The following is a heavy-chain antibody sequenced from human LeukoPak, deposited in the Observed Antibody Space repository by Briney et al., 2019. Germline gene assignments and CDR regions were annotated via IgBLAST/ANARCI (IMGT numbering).Heavy chain of an antibody. V-gene: IGHV3-30*02. Sequence: GGSLRLSCAASGFTFSSYGMHWVRQAPGKGLEWVAFIRYDGSNKYYADSVKGRFTISRDNSKNTLYLQMNSLRAEDTAVYYCAKDAGVLVRGVIPPERYYFDYWGQGTLVTVSS. J-gene: IGHJ4*02. CDR3: AKDAGVLVRGVIPPERYYFDY. CDR1: GFTFSSYG. D-gene: IGHD3-10*01. CDR2: IRYDGSNK.